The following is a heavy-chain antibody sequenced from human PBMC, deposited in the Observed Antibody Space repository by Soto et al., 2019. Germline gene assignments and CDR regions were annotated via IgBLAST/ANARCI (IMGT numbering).Heavy chain of an antibody. CDR3: ARAYCSGGSCYSGLFYYFDY. CDR2: IIPIFGTA. V-gene: IGHV1-69*06. Sequence: SVKVSCKASGGTFSSYAISWVRQAPGQGLECMGGIIPIFGTANYAQKFQGRVTITAXXXXSXXXMELXXLRXEGTAVYYCARAYCSGGSCYSGLFYYFDYWG. D-gene: IGHD2-15*01. CDR1: GGTFSSYA. J-gene: IGHJ4*01.